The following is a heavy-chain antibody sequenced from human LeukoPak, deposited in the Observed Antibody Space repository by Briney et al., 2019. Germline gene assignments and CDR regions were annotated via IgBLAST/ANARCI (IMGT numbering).Heavy chain of an antibody. D-gene: IGHD1-1*01. V-gene: IGHV3-66*01. CDR1: GFTVSDSY. CDR2: VYSDDST. Sequence: GGSLRLSCAVSGFTVSDSYMSWVRQAPGKGLEWISVVYSDDSTYYADSVKGRFSISRDNSKNTVYLQMNNLRAEDMAVYYCARDRAGTTSNFDYWGQGTLVTVSS. J-gene: IGHJ4*02. CDR3: ARDRAGTTSNFDY.